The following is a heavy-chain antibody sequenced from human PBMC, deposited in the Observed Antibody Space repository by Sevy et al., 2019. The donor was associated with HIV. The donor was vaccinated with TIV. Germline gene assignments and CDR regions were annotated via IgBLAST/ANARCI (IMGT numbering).Heavy chain of an antibody. J-gene: IGHJ4*02. CDR2: ISGSGGST. V-gene: IGHV3-23*01. Sequence: GGSLRLSCAASGFTFSSYAMSWVRQAPGKGLEWVSAISGSGGSTYYADSVKGRFNITRDNSKNTLYLQMNSLRAEDTAVYYCAKDRGVYCSSTSCFFLGYYDYWGQGTLVTVSS. CDR3: AKDRGVYCSSTSCFFLGYYDY. D-gene: IGHD2-2*01. CDR1: GFTFSSYA.